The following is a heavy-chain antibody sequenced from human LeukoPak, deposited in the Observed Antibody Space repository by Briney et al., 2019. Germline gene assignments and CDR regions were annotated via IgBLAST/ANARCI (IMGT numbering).Heavy chain of an antibody. CDR2: ISSSSYI. CDR1: GSTFSSYS. CDR3: ARAPETSYYYYGMDV. J-gene: IGHJ6*02. Sequence: PGGSLRLSCAASGSTFSSYSMNWVRQAPGKGLEWVSSISSSSYIYYADSVKGRFTISRDNAKNSLYLQMNSLRAEDTAVYYCARAPETSYYYYGMDVWGQGTTVTVSS. V-gene: IGHV3-21*01.